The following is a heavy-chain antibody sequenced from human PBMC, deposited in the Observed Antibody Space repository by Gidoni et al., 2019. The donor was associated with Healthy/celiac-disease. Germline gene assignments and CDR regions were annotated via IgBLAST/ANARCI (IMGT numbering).Heavy chain of an antibody. V-gene: IGHV1-3*01. CDR2: INAGNGNT. Sequence: QVQLVQPGAEVKKPGAAVKVSCKASGDTFTSYYRHWVRQAPGQRLEWMGWINAGNGNTKYSQKFQGRVTITRDTSASTAYMELSSLRSEDTAVYYCATTMVQGVIPDYWGHGTLVTVSS. CDR1: GDTFTSYY. J-gene: IGHJ4*01. D-gene: IGHD3-10*01. CDR3: ATTMVQGVIPDY.